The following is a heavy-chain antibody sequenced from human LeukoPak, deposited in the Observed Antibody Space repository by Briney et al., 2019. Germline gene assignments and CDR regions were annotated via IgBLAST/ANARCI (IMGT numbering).Heavy chain of an antibody. J-gene: IGHJ4*02. CDR1: GFTISSNY. V-gene: IGHV3-53*01. CDR3: ARGTYHYDSSSYYAWDY. D-gene: IGHD3-22*01. Sequence: GGSLRLSCAASGFTISSNYMSWVRQAPGKGLEWGSVIHTGDKTYYSDSVKGRFTISRDNSKNTLYLQMNSLRAEDTAVYYCARGTYHYDSSSYYAWDYWGQGTLVTVSS. CDR2: IHTGDKT.